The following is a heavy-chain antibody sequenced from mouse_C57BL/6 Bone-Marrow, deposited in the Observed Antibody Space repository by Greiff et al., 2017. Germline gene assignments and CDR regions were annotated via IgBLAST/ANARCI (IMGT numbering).Heavy chain of an antibody. CDR3: ARGHYGSSPWFAY. Sequence: EVHLVESGGGLVQPGGSLKLSCAASGFTFSDYGMAWVRQAPRKGPEWVAFISNLAYSIYYADTVTGRFTISRENAKNTLYLEMSSLRSEDTAMYYCARGHYGSSPWFAYWGQGTLVTVSA. CDR1: GFTFSDYG. J-gene: IGHJ3*01. V-gene: IGHV5-15*01. CDR2: ISNLAYSI. D-gene: IGHD1-1*01.